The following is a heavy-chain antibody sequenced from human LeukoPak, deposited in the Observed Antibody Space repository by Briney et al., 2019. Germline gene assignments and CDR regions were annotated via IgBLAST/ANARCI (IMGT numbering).Heavy chain of an antibody. J-gene: IGHJ4*02. Sequence: SETLSLTCTVSGGSISSYYWSWIRQPPGKGLEWIGYIYYSGSTNYNPSLKSRVTISVDTSKTHFSLKLSSVTAADPAVYYCTRERPATNYFDYWGQGTLVTVS. CDR2: IYYSGST. CDR1: GGSISSYY. V-gene: IGHV4-59*01. D-gene: IGHD1-7*01. CDR3: TRERPATNYFDY.